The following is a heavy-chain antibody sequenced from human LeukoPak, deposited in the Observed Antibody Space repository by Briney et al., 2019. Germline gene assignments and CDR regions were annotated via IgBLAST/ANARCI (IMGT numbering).Heavy chain of an antibody. Sequence: ASVKVSCKASGYTFTSYGISWVRQAPGQGLEWMGLISAYNGNTNYAQKLQGRVTMTTDTSTSTAYMELRSLRSDDTAVYYCASSITMVRGVIIMYYYGMDVWGQGTTVTVSS. J-gene: IGHJ6*02. V-gene: IGHV1-18*01. CDR1: GYTFTSYG. D-gene: IGHD3-10*01. CDR3: ASSITMVRGVIIMYYYGMDV. CDR2: ISAYNGNT.